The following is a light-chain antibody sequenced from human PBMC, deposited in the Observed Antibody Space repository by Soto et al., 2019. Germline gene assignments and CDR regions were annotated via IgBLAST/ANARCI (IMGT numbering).Light chain of an antibody. J-gene: IGLJ1*01. CDR2: EGS. CDR1: SSDVGRYNI. Sequence: QSALTQPASVSGSPGQSITISCTGSSSDVGRYNIVSWYQQHPGKAPKLMIYEGSQRPSGVSDRFSGSKSGNTASLTISGLQAEDEADYYCCSYAGSYTFVFGTGTKVTVL. V-gene: IGLV2-23*01. CDR3: CSYAGSYTFV.